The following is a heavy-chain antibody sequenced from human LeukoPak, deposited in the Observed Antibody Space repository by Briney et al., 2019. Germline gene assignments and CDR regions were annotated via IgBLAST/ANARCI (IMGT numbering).Heavy chain of an antibody. CDR3: ARVSSTMTVDKDFQH. CDR1: GFTFSDYY. V-gene: IGHV3-11*06. D-gene: IGHD4-17*01. Sequence: PGGSLRLSCAASGFTFSDYYMSWIRQAPGKGLEWVSYISSSSSYTNYADSVKGRFTISRDNAKNSLYLQMNSLRAEDTSVYYCARVSSTMTVDKDFQHWGQGTLVTVSS. J-gene: IGHJ1*01. CDR2: ISSSSSYT.